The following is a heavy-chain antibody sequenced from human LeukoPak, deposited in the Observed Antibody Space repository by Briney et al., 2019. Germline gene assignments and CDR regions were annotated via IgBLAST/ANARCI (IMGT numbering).Heavy chain of an antibody. V-gene: IGHV3-9*01. CDR1: GFTFDDYG. CDR3: AKEDYYDSSGYYTDYYYYGMDV. D-gene: IGHD3-22*01. J-gene: IGHJ6*02. Sequence: GGSLRLSCAASGFTFDDYGMHWVRQPPGKGLEWVSGISWNSGSIGYADSVKGRFTISRDNAKNSLYLQMNSLRAEDTALYYCAKEDYYDSSGYYTDYYYYGMDVWGQGTTVTVSS. CDR2: ISWNSGSI.